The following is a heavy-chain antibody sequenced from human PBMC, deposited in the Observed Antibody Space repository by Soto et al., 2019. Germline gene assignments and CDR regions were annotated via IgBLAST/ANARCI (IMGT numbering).Heavy chain of an antibody. CDR1: GGAISGYY. CDR3: ARGQRFSDWFDP. CDR2: IYSSGST. V-gene: IGHV4-4*07. Sequence: SETLSLTCTVTGGAISGYYWTWIRQSDGEGLEWIGRIYSSGSTNYNPSLKSRVTISLGTSMNYFSLRLSSVTAADTAVYYCARGQRFSDWFDPWGQGTLVTVSS. D-gene: IGHD6-25*01. J-gene: IGHJ5*02.